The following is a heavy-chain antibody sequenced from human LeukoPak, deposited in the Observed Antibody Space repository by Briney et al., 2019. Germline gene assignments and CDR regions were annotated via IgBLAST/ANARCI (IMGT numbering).Heavy chain of an antibody. V-gene: IGHV3-7*01. CDR2: IKQDGSEK. Sequence: HPGGSLRLSCAASGVTFSNYWMSWVRQAPGKGLEWVANIKQDGSEKYYVDSGKGRFTISRDNAKNSLYLQMNSLRAEDTAVYYCARNLNYAVHQYYYYHYGMDVWGQGTTVTVSS. D-gene: IGHD3-16*01. CDR3: ARNLNYAVHQYYYYHYGMDV. CDR1: GVTFSNYW. J-gene: IGHJ6*02.